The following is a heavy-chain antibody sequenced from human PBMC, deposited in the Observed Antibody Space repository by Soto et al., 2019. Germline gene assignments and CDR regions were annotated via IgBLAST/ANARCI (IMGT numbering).Heavy chain of an antibody. V-gene: IGHV1-46*01. J-gene: IGHJ5*02. Sequence: QLVQSGGEVRQPVASVKVSCKAPRDTFTSYYINWVRQAPGQGLEWMGVINPHGGSTAYAQKFKGRVTLTRDTAASTVYMEVSSRTSEDTAMYYCARSSGGNFGIIIEGTNWFAPWGQGTLVTVPS. CDR2: INPHGGST. D-gene: IGHD1-26*01. CDR1: RDTFTSYY. CDR3: ARSSGGNFGIIIEGTNWFAP.